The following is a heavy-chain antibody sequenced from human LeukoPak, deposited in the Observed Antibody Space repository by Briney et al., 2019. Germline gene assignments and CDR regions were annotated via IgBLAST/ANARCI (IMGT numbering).Heavy chain of an antibody. J-gene: IGHJ4*02. V-gene: IGHV4-39*01. D-gene: IGHD4-17*01. CDR3: AYDYGDYYFDY. Sequence: SETLSLTCSVSGGSISSTTYYWGWIRQPPGKGLEWIGNIYYSGCTYYNPSLKSRVTISVDTSKNQFSLKVNSVTAADTALYYCAYDYGDYYFDYWGQGTLVTVSS. CDR1: GGSISSTTYY. CDR2: IYYSGCT.